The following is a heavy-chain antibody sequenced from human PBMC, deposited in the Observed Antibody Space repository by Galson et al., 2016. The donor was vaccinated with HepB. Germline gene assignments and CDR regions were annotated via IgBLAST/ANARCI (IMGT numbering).Heavy chain of an antibody. CDR2: ISTSRTT. CDR1: GFVFSSFG. J-gene: IGHJ4*02. Sequence: SLRLSCAASGFVFSSFGLSWVRQAPGKGLEWVASISTSRTTNYSDSVQGRFTISRDNSNNTLYLQMNGLRAEDTAVYYCAKERLVRRIFDHWGQGTLLTVSS. V-gene: IGHV3-23*01. CDR3: AKERLVRRIFDH. D-gene: IGHD1-1*01.